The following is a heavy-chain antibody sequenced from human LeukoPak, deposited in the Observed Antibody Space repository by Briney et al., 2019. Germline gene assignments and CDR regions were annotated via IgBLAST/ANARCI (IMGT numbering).Heavy chain of an antibody. Sequence: SEALSLTCTVSAGSIRSYYWSWIRQPPGKGLELIGYIFNSGSTNYNPSLKSRVTMSLDTSKSQFSLRLNSVTAADTAVYYCAKIVGLPATMAYFDYWGQGILITVSS. CDR3: AKIVGLPATMAYFDY. D-gene: IGHD2-2*01. V-gene: IGHV4-59*01. CDR1: AGSIRSYY. CDR2: IFNSGST. J-gene: IGHJ4*02.